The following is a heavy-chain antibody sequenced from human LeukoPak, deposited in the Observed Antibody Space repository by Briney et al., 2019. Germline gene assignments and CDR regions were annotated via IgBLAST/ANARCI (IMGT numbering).Heavy chain of an antibody. CDR1: GGFISGYY. V-gene: IGHV4-59*01. J-gene: IGHJ3*02. CDR3: ARSKWGYAFDI. Sequence: PSETLSLTCTVSGGFISGYYWSWLRQPPGKGLEWIGYIYYSGSTNYNPSLKSRVTISVDTSKNQFSLKLNSVTAADTAEYYCARSKWGYAFDIWGQGTMVTVSS. D-gene: IGHD1-26*01. CDR2: IYYSGST.